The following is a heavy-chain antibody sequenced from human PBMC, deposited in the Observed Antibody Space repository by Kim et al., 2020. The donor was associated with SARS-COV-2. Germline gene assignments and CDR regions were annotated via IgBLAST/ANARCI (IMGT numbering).Heavy chain of an antibody. V-gene: IGHV5-10-1*01. CDR2: IDPSDSYT. D-gene: IGHD6-19*01. J-gene: IGHJ4*02. CDR3: ARLPGIAVAGMEGRDY. Sequence: GESLKISCKGSGYSFTSYWISWVRQMPGKGLEWMGRIDPSDSYTNYSPSFQGHVTISADKSISTAYLQWSSLKASDTAMYYCARLPGIAVAGMEGRDYWGQGTLVTVSS. CDR1: GYSFTSYW.